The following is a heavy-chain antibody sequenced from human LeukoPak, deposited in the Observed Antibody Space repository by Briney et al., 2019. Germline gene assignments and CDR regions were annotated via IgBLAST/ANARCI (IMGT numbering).Heavy chain of an antibody. V-gene: IGHV3-30-3*01. D-gene: IGHD3-10*01. CDR2: ISSDGSNK. CDR1: GFTFSTYA. Sequence: GGSLRLSCAASGFTFSTYAMHWVRQAPGKGLEWVAVISSDGSNKYYADSVKGRFTISRDNSKNTLYLQMNSLRAEDTAVYYCAKVKDYYGSGKNAFDIWGQGTMVTVSS. CDR3: AKVKDYYGSGKNAFDI. J-gene: IGHJ3*02.